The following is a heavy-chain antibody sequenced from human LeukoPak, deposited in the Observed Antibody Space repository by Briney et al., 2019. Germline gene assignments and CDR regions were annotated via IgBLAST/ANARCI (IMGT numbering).Heavy chain of an antibody. CDR1: GYTFTTYN. Sequence: ASVKVSCETSGYTFTTYNIAWVRQAPGQGLEWVGWVSTYNGNTDYAQTVQGRVAMTTDTSTNTAYMDLRSLRPDDTAVYYCARPHSLGGSFYVFDYWGQGTLITVSS. CDR2: VSTYNGNT. D-gene: IGHD1-26*01. J-gene: IGHJ4*02. CDR3: ARPHSLGGSFYVFDY. V-gene: IGHV1-18*01.